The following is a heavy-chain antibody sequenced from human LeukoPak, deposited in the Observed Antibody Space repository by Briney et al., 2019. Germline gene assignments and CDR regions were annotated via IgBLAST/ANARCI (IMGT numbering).Heavy chain of an antibody. V-gene: IGHV4-31*03. CDR3: ARTAGWSYGFDY. D-gene: IGHD5-18*01. J-gene: IGHJ4*02. CDR1: GGSISTGGYY. Sequence: PSETLSLTCTVSGGSISTGGYYWTWIRQHPGKGLEWIGYIYNSGTTYYNPSLESRVTIPGDTSKNQFPLKLSSVTAADTAVYYCARTAGWSYGFDYWGQGTLVTVSS. CDR2: IYNSGTT.